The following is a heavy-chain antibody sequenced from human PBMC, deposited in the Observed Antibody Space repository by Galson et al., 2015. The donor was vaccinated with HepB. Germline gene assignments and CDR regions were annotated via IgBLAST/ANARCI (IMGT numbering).Heavy chain of an antibody. CDR3: ARGIVVVVAARKYDAFDI. J-gene: IGHJ3*02. V-gene: IGHV4-59*01. Sequence: SETLSLTCTVSGGSISSYYWSWIRQPPGKGLEWIRYIYYSGSTNYNPSLKSRVTISVDTSKNQFSLKLSSVTAADTAVYYCARGIVVVVAARKYDAFDIWGQGTMVTVSS. CDR2: IYYSGST. CDR1: GGSISSYY. D-gene: IGHD2-15*01.